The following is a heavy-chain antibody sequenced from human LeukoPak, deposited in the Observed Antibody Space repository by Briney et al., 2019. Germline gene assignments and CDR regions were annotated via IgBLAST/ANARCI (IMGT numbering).Heavy chain of an antibody. J-gene: IGHJ4*02. V-gene: IGHV4-31*11. CDR1: GGSISSGGYY. D-gene: IGHD5/OR15-5a*01. Sequence: SETLSLTCAVSGGSISSGGYYWSWIRQHPGKGLEWIGYIYNSGSTRYNPSLKSRLTISVDTFKNHFSLKLSSVTASDTAVYYCARGGFGVPFDYWGQGTLVTVSS. CDR2: IYNSGST. CDR3: ARGGFGVPFDY.